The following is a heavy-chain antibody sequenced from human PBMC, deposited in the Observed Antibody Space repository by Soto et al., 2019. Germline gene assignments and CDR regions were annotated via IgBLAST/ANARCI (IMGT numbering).Heavy chain of an antibody. V-gene: IGHV4-4*07. D-gene: IGHD3-22*01. Sequence: QVQLQESGPGLVKASETLSLSCTVSGHSISADYWSWIRQPAGKRLEWIGRVDASGNTNYNPSLKSRVTMSVDTSKNQFFLKVRSVTAADTAMYFCARDVGGSVVPHWFDPWGQGAIVTVSS. CDR3: ARDVGGSVVPHWFDP. CDR2: VDASGNT. CDR1: GHSISADY. J-gene: IGHJ5*02.